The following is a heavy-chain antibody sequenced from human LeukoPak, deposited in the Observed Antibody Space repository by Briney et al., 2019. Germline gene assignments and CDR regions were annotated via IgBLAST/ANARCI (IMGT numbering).Heavy chain of an antibody. V-gene: IGHV3-74*01. D-gene: IGHD2-2*01. CDR1: GFTFSSYW. Sequence: GGSLRLSCAASGFTFSSYWMHWVRQAPGTGLVWVSRINNDGSSTTYADSVKGRFTISRDNAKNTLYLQMNGLRAEDTAVYYCAKHCSSASCHDSWGQGTLVTVSP. CDR3: AKHCSSASCHDS. J-gene: IGHJ5*01. CDR2: INNDGSST.